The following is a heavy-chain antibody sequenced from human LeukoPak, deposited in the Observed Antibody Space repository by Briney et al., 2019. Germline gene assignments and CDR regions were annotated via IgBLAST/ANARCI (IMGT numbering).Heavy chain of an antibody. D-gene: IGHD3-3*01. Sequence: PGGSLRLSCAVSGFTLSTYWMHWVRQGPGKGLVWVSYISPDGTITRYADSVKGRFTISRDNAKNTLYLQMNRLRVEDTAVYYCATPWSYWGQGTLVTVSS. CDR1: GFTLSTYW. CDR2: ISPDGTIT. V-gene: IGHV3-74*01. CDR3: ATPWSY. J-gene: IGHJ4*02.